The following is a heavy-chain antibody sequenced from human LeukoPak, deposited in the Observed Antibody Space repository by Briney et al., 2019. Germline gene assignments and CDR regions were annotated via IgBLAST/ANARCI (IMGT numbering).Heavy chain of an antibody. Sequence: PGGSLRLSCAASGFTFSDYSMEWVRQAPGKGLEWISYISSTSTTIYYADSVRGRFTTSRDNAKNSLYLQMNSLRAEDTAVYYCARDRSYALGGDYVKAPWFDPWGQGTLVTVSS. V-gene: IGHV3-48*04. CDR1: GFTFSDYS. J-gene: IGHJ5*02. CDR2: ISSTSTTI. D-gene: IGHD4-17*01. CDR3: ARDRSYALGGDYVKAPWFDP.